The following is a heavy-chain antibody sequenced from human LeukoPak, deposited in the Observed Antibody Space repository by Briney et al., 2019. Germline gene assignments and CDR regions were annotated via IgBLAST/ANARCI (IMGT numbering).Heavy chain of an antibody. Sequence: TPGGSLRLSCGASGFIFSDYYMSWIRQAPGKGLEWISYISSSGTPKYYADSVKGRFTISRDNAKKSLFLQMNSLRAEDTAVYYCATSEGGFDYWGQGTLVTVSS. CDR1: GFIFSDYY. J-gene: IGHJ4*02. CDR2: ISSSGTPK. D-gene: IGHD3-16*01. CDR3: ATSEGGFDY. V-gene: IGHV3-11*01.